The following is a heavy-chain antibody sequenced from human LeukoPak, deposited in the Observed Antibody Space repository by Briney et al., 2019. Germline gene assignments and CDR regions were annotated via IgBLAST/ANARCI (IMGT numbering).Heavy chain of an antibody. Sequence: GRSLRLSCAASGFTFSSYGMHWVRKAPGKGLEWVAVISYDGSNKYYADSVKGRFTISRDNSKNTLYLQMNSLRAEDTAVYYCAKGGILTGYQFDYWGQGTLVTVSS. CDR3: AKGGILTGYQFDY. J-gene: IGHJ4*02. CDR2: ISYDGSNK. CDR1: GFTFSSYG. V-gene: IGHV3-30*18. D-gene: IGHD3-9*01.